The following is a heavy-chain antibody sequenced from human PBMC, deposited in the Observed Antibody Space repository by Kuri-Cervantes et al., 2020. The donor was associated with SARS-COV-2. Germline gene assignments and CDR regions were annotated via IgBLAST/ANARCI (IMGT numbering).Heavy chain of an antibody. CDR3: SKALSRSFLYYYMDV. Sequence: GGSLRLSCAASGFTFSYFGMHWVRQAPGKGLQWVAFIRYDGTITSCADSLKGRLTISRDNSKSMLYMQINSLRAEDTAVYYCSKALSRSFLYYYMDVWGKGTTVTVSS. CDR2: IRYDGTIT. J-gene: IGHJ6*03. V-gene: IGHV3-30*02. D-gene: IGHD3-10*01. CDR1: GFTFSYFG.